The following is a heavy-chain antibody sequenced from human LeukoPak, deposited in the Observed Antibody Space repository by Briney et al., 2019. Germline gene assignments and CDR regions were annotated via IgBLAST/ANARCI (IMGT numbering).Heavy chain of an antibody. J-gene: IGHJ4*02. CDR3: ARVGNNGDYGY. CDR2: ISAYNGNT. CDR1: GGTFSSYA. V-gene: IGHV1-18*01. D-gene: IGHD4-17*01. Sequence: GASVNVSCKASGGTFSSYAISWVRQAPGQGLEWMGWISAYNGNTNYAQKLQGRVTMTTDTSTSTAYMELRSLRSDDTAVYYCARVGNNGDYGYWGQGTLVTVSS.